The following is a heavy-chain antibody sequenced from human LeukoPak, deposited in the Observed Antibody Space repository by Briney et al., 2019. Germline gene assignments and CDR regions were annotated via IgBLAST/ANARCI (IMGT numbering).Heavy chain of an antibody. V-gene: IGHV3-21*01. CDR2: VSTGSNYI. CDR3: AREDCSSTSCSHSAYYYYMDV. CDR1: GFTFSSYS. D-gene: IGHD2-2*01. J-gene: IGHJ6*03. Sequence: PGGSLRLSCTASGFTFSSYSLNWVRQAPGKGLEWVSSVSTGSNYIYYADSVKGRFTISRDNDKNSLYLQMNSLRAEDTAVYYCAREDCSSTSCSHSAYYYYMDVWGKGTTVTVSS.